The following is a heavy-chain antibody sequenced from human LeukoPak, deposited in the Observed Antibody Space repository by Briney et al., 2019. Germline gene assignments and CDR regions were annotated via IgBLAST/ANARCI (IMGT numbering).Heavy chain of an antibody. Sequence: GESLKISCKGSGYSFPTYWIAWVRQMPGKGLEWMGIIYPDESNIRYSPSFQGQVTISADKSISTAYLQWSSLKASDTAMYYCSRPPSRGYSSSFEYWGQGTLVTVSS. CDR2: IYPDESNI. D-gene: IGHD2-2*03. CDR1: GYSFPTYW. V-gene: IGHV5-51*01. CDR3: SRPPSRGYSSSFEY. J-gene: IGHJ4*02.